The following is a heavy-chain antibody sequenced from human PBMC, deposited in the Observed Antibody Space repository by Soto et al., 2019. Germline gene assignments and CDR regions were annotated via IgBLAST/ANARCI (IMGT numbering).Heavy chain of an antibody. Sequence: QVQLGQSGTEMKRPGSSVKVSCETSGGTFSNSTFNWVRQAPGQGLEWMGWIIPVLNITNYAQKFQGRINIAADKSTSTAYLELSSLRSEDTAIYFCAKAPTASAPFLFWGQGTLVTVSS. V-gene: IGHV1-69*02. CDR2: IIPVLNIT. CDR3: AKAPTASAPFLF. D-gene: IGHD2-21*01. CDR1: GGTFSNST. J-gene: IGHJ4*02.